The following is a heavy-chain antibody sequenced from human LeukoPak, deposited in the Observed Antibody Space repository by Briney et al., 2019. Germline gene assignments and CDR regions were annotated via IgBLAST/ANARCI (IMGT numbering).Heavy chain of an antibody. CDR1: GHSISSGYY. V-gene: IGHV4-38-2*01. CDR2: IYHSGST. Sequence: SETLSLTCAVSGHSISSGYYWGWIRQPPGKGLEWIGSIYHSGSTYYNPSLKSRVTISVDTSKNQFSLKLSSVTAADTAVYYCARAYYDILTGYWGAFDIWGQGTTVTVSS. J-gene: IGHJ3*02. D-gene: IGHD3-9*01. CDR3: ARAYYDILTGYWGAFDI.